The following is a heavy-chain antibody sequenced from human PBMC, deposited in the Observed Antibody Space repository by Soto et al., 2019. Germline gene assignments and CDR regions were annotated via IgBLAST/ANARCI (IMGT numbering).Heavy chain of an antibody. Sequence: ASVKVSCKASGYTFTSYDINWVRQATGQGLEWMGWMNPNSGNTGYAQKFQGRVTMTRNTSISTAYMELSSLRSEDTAVYYYARGLNLGTIFGVGRYYYYGMDVWGQGTTVTVSS. D-gene: IGHD3-3*01. CDR3: ARGLNLGTIFGVGRYYYYGMDV. J-gene: IGHJ6*02. V-gene: IGHV1-8*01. CDR1: GYTFTSYD. CDR2: MNPNSGNT.